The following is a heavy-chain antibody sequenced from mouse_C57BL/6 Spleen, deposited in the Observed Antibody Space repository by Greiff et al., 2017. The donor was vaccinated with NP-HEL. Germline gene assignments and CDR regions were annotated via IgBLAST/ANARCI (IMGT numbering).Heavy chain of an antibody. J-gene: IGHJ4*01. D-gene: IGHD2-3*01. CDR2: IYWDDDK. V-gene: IGHV8-12*01. CDR3: ARRADGYPYYAMDY. CDR1: GFSLSTSGMG. Sequence: QVTLKVCGPGILQSSQTLSLTCSFSGFSLSTSGMGVSWIRQPSGKGLEWLAHIYWDDDKRYNPSLKSRLTISKDTSRNQVFLKITSVDTADTATYYCARRADGYPYYAMDYWGQGTSVTVSS.